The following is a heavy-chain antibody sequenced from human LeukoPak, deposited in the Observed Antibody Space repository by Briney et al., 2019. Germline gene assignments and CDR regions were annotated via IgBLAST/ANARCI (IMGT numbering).Heavy chain of an antibody. CDR3: ARGGGGYRWYFDL. CDR1: GGSISSGGYY. CDR2: IYYSGST. J-gene: IGHJ2*01. Sequence: TSQTVSLTCTVSGGSISSGGYYWIWLRQHPGKGLEWIGYIYYSGSTYYTPSLKNRVTISVATSKTLFSLRLSSVTAVDTAVYYCARGGGGYRWYFDLWGRGTLVTVPS. D-gene: IGHD5-12*01. V-gene: IGHV4-31*03.